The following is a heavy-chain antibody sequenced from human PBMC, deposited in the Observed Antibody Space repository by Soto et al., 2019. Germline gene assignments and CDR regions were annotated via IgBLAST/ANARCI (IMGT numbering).Heavy chain of an antibody. Sequence: ESGGGVVQPRRSLRLSCAASGFTFSSYGMHWVRQAPGKGLEWVAVIWYDGSNKYYADSVKGRFTISRDNSKNTLYLQMNSLRAEDTAVYYCARGGRGYNWFDPWGQGTLVTVSS. J-gene: IGHJ5*02. CDR2: IWYDGSNK. V-gene: IGHV3-33*01. CDR1: GFTFSSYG. D-gene: IGHD3-10*01. CDR3: ARGGRGYNWFDP.